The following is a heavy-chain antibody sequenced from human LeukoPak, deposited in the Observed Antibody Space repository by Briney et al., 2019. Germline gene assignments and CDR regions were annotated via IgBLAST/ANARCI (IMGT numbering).Heavy chain of an antibody. V-gene: IGHV3-7*02. CDR3: AKNGGPHGMDV. CDR1: GFTFSSIW. D-gene: IGHD3-16*01. Sequence: GGSLRLSCATSGFTFSSIWMSWVRQAPGKGLEWVANIKHDGSETNYVDSVKSRFTISRDNAKNSLHLQMNSLRVEDTAVYYCAKNGGPHGMDVWGQGTTVTVSS. CDR2: IKHDGSET. J-gene: IGHJ6*02.